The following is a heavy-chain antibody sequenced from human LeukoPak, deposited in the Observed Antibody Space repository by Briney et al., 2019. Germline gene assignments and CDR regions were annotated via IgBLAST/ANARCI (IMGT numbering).Heavy chain of an antibody. CDR2: IIPIFGIA. Sequence: GASVKVSCKASGGTFSSYAISWVRQAPGQGLEWMGRIIPIFGIANYAQKFQGRVTITADKSTSTAYMELSSLRSEDTAVYYCASAPTWNYYVSSALDPWGQGTLVTVSS. D-gene: IGHD3-22*01. V-gene: IGHV1-69*04. CDR1: GGTFSSYA. J-gene: IGHJ5*02. CDR3: ASAPTWNYYVSSALDP.